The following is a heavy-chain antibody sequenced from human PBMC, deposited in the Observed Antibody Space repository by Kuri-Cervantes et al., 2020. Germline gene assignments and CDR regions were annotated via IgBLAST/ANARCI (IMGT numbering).Heavy chain of an antibody. V-gene: IGHV1-2*04. CDR1: GYTFTDYY. Sequence: ASVKVSCKASGYTFTDYYMHWVRQAPGQGLEWMGWINPNSGGTNYAQKFQGWVTMTRDTSISTAYMELSRLRSDDTAVYYCARQGYCSGGSCKNWFDPWGQGTLVTVSS. D-gene: IGHD2-15*01. CDR2: INPNSGGT. CDR3: ARQGYCSGGSCKNWFDP. J-gene: IGHJ5*02.